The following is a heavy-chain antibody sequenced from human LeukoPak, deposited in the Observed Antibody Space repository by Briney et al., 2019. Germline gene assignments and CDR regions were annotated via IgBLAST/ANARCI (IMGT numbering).Heavy chain of an antibody. J-gene: IGHJ4*02. D-gene: IGHD6-19*01. CDR2: INHSGST. CDR3: ARELGGWYNY. CDR1: GGSFSGYY. Sequence: SETLSLTCAVYGGSFSGYYWSWIRQPPGKGLEWIGEINHSGSTNYNPSLESRVTISVDTSKNQFSLKLSSVTAADTAVYYCARELGGWYNYWGQGTLVTVSS. V-gene: IGHV4-34*01.